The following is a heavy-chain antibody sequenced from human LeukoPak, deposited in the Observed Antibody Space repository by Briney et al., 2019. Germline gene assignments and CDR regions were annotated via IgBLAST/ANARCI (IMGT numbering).Heavy chain of an antibody. CDR1: GYSFTNYG. V-gene: IGHV1-18*01. CDR3: AGAETTLLLNY. J-gene: IGHJ4*02. D-gene: IGHD4-11*01. Sequence: ASVKVSCKASGYSFTNYGIIWVRQTPGQGLQWMGWISAHNGNTNYAQKLQGRVTLTTDTSTSTVYMELRSLTSDDTAVYYCAGAETTLLLNYWGQGTLVTVSS. CDR2: ISAHNGNT.